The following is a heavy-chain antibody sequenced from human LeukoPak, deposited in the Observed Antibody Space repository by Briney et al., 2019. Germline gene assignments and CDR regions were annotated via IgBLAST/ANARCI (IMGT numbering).Heavy chain of an antibody. Sequence: PSETLSLTCTVSGGSISSYYWSWIRQPPGKGLEWIGYIYYSGSTNYNPSLKSRVTISVDTSKNQFSLKLSSVTAADTAVYYCARMGTYDYVWGSYRYSADYWGQGTLVTVS. D-gene: IGHD3-16*02. CDR2: IYYSGST. V-gene: IGHV4-59*08. CDR1: GGSISSYY. CDR3: ARMGTYDYVWGSYRYSADY. J-gene: IGHJ4*02.